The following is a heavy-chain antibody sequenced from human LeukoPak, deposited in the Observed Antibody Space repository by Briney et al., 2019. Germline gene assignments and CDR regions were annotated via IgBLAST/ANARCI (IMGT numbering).Heavy chain of an antibody. V-gene: IGHV1-8*01. J-gene: IGHJ6*03. CDR1: GYTFTSYD. CDR2: MNPNSGNT. Sequence: ASVKVSCKASGYTFTSYDINWVRQATGQGLEWMGWMNPNSGNTGYAQKFQGRVTMTWNTSISTAYMELSSLRSEDTAVYYCAREPSEYSSSSGIYYHYYYMDVWGKGTTVTVSS. CDR3: AREPSEYSSSSGIYYHYYYMDV. D-gene: IGHD6-6*01.